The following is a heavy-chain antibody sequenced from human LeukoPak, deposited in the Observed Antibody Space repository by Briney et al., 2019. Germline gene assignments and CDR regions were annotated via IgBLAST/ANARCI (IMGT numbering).Heavy chain of an antibody. D-gene: IGHD3-3*01. Sequence: ASVKVSCKASGGTFSSYAISWVRQAPRQGLEWMGRIIPIFGIANYAQKFQGRVTITADKSTSTAYMELSSLRSEDTAVYYCARDLRGLYDFWSGSTNWFDPWGQGTLVTVSS. V-gene: IGHV1-69*04. CDR3: ARDLRGLYDFWSGSTNWFDP. CDR1: GGTFSSYA. J-gene: IGHJ5*02. CDR2: IIPIFGIA.